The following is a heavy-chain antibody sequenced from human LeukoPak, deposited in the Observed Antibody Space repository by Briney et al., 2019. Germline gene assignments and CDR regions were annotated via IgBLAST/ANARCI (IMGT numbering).Heavy chain of an antibody. V-gene: IGHV1-69*05. CDR1: GGTFSSYA. D-gene: IGHD2-21*01. CDR2: IIPIFGTA. J-gene: IGHJ4*02. Sequence: WASVKVTCNASGGTFSSYAISWVRQAPGQGLEWMGGIIPIFGTANYAQKFQGRVTITTDESTSTAYMELSSLRSEDTAVYYCASVGLIPNWGQGTLVTVSS. CDR3: ASVGLIPN.